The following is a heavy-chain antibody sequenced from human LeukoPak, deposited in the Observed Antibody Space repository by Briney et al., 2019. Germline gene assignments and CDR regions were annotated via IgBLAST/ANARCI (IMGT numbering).Heavy chain of an antibody. CDR1: GDSISSNS. Sequence: SETLSLTCTVSGDSISSNSWTWIRQPAGEGLEWIGRISTSGSTYYNSSLKSRVTMSIDTSKNQFSLRLSSVTAADTAMYYCARGSSWFHYWGQGTLVTVSS. CDR2: ISTSGST. V-gene: IGHV4-4*07. J-gene: IGHJ4*02. D-gene: IGHD6-13*01. CDR3: ARGSSWFHY.